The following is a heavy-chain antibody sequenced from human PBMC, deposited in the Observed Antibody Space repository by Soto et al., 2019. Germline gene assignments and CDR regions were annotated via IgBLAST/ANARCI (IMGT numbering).Heavy chain of an antibody. Sequence: GSLRLSCAASGFTFSNAWMSWVRQAPGKGLEWVGRIKSKTNGGTTDYAAPVKGRFAVSRDDSKNTVYLQMNSLKTEDTAVYYCTTDDPINKYWGQGTLVTVSS. J-gene: IGHJ4*02. V-gene: IGHV3-15*01. CDR2: IKSKTNGGTT. D-gene: IGHD6-6*01. CDR3: TTDDPINKY. CDR1: GFTFSNAW.